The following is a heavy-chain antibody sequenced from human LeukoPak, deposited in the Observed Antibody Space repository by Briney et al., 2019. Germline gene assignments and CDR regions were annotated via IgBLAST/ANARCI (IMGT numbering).Heavy chain of an antibody. D-gene: IGHD1-1*01. Sequence: ASVKVSCKVSGYTLTELSMHWVRQAPGKGLEWMGGFDPEDGETIYAQKFQGRVTMTEDTSTDTAYMELSSLRSDDTAVYYCARDLFMEGYFDYWGQGTLVTVSS. CDR2: FDPEDGET. CDR1: GYTLTELS. J-gene: IGHJ4*02. CDR3: ARDLFMEGYFDY. V-gene: IGHV1-24*01.